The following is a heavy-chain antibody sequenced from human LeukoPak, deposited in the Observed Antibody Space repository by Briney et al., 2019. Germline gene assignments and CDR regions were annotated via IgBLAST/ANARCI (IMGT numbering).Heavy chain of an antibody. CDR2: ISAYNGNT. CDR1: GGTFSSYA. CDR3: ARAGYCSSTSCYYYYYYYMGV. D-gene: IGHD2-2*01. Sequence: ASVKVSCKASGGTFSSYAISWVRQAPGQGLEWMGWISAYNGNTNYAQKLQGRVTMTTDTSTSTAYLELRSLRSDDTAVYYCARAGYCSSTSCYYYYYYYMGVWGKGTTVTVSS. J-gene: IGHJ6*03. V-gene: IGHV1-18*01.